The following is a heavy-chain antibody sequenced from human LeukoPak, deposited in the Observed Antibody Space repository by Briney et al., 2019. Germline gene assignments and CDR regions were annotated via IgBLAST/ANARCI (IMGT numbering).Heavy chain of an antibody. V-gene: IGHV1-69*13. CDR3: ARDRLDKCNDQDGYY. Sequence: ASVKVSCKASGGTFSNYAITWVRQAPGQGLEWMGGIIPIFRTANYAQKFQGRVTITADESTSTAYMELSSLRSEDTAVYYCARDRLDKCNDQDGYYWGQGTLVTVSS. D-gene: IGHD1-20*01. CDR1: GGTFSNYA. CDR2: IIPIFRTA. J-gene: IGHJ4*02.